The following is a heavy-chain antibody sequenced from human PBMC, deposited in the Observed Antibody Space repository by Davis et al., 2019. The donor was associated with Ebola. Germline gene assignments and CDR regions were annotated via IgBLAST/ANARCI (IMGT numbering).Heavy chain of an antibody. CDR2: ISYDGSNK. V-gene: IGHV3-30*14. Sequence: GESLKISCAASGFTFSSYAMHWVRQAPGKGLEWVAVISYDGSNKYYADSVKGRFTISRDNSKNTLYLQMNSLRAEDTAVYYCASLSFKQWLGPFDYWGQGTLVTVSS. CDR1: GFTFSSYA. J-gene: IGHJ4*02. D-gene: IGHD6-19*01. CDR3: ASLSFKQWLGPFDY.